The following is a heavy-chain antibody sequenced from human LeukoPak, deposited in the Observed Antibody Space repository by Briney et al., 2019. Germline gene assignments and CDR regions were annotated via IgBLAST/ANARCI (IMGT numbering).Heavy chain of an antibody. CDR2: IGSKAYGGTT. D-gene: IGHD4-17*01. CDR1: GFTFGDYA. Sequence: PGGSLRLSCTTSGFTFGDYAMSWVHQAPGKGLEWVGFIGSKAYGGTTEYAASVKGRFTISRDDSKSIAYLQMNSLKTEDTAVYYYTPHYGDYEGDNWFDPWGQGTLVTVSS. V-gene: IGHV3-49*04. CDR3: TPHYGDYEGDNWFDP. J-gene: IGHJ5*02.